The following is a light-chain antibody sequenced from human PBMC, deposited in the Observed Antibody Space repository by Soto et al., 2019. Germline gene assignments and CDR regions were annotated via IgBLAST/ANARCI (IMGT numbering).Light chain of an antibody. V-gene: IGKV3-11*01. CDR1: QSVSNNY. Sequence: EIVLTQSPGTLSLSPGERATLSCRASQSVSNNYLAWYQQKPGQAPRLLIYDASNRATGIPARFSGSGSGTDFTLTISSLEPEDFAVYYCQQRTFGQGTKVDIK. J-gene: IGKJ1*01. CDR3: QQRT. CDR2: DAS.